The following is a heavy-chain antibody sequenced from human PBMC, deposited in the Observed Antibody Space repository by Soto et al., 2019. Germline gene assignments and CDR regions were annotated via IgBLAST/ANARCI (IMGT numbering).Heavy chain of an antibody. J-gene: IGHJ4*02. Sequence: ASVKLSCKVSGYTLTELAMHWVRQAPGKGLEWMGGFDPEDGETIYAQKFQGRVTMTEDTSTDTAYMELSSLRSEDTAVYYCATDWVWFGESETDYWGQGTLVTVSS. CDR3: ATDWVWFGESETDY. D-gene: IGHD3-10*01. V-gene: IGHV1-24*01. CDR1: GYTLTELA. CDR2: FDPEDGET.